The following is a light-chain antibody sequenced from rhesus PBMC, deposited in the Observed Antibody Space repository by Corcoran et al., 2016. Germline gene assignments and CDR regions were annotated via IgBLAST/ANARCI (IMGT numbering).Light chain of an antibody. CDR3: QQHNSYPPT. J-gene: IGKJ4*01. CDR1: QGISKY. V-gene: IGKV1-25*01. CDR2: DAS. Sequence: DIQMTQSPSSLSASVGDTVTITCQASQGISKYLAWYQQKPGKAPKLLSYDASTVQRGVPSRFSGSGSGTEFTLTISSLQPEDFATYYCQQHNSYPPTFGGGTKVELK.